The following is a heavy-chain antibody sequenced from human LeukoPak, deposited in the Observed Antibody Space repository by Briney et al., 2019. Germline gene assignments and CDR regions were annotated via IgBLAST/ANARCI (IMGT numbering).Heavy chain of an antibody. CDR1: GYMFPSYW. Sequence: GESLKISCKGSGYMFPSYWIAWVRQMPGKGLEWMGIIYPGDSDTRYSPSFQGQVTISADKSISTAYLQWSSLKASDTAMYYCARLPGIVATIERYFDYWGQGTLVTVSS. CDR2: IYPGDSDT. D-gene: IGHD5-12*01. CDR3: ARLPGIVATIERYFDY. J-gene: IGHJ4*02. V-gene: IGHV5-51*01.